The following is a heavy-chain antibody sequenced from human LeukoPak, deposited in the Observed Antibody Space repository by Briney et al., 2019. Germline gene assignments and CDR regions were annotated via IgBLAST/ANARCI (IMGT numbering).Heavy chain of an antibody. V-gene: IGHV3-21*01. Sequence: GGSLRLSCAASGFTFSSYSMNWVRQAPGKGLEWVSSISSSSSSYIYYADSVKGRFTVSRDNGKKLVHLQLNSLRAEDTAVYFCARIPHPDYADAQWGQGTLVIVSS. J-gene: IGHJ4*02. CDR3: ARIPHPDYADAQ. D-gene: IGHD4-17*01. CDR1: GFTFSSYS. CDR2: ISSSSSSYI.